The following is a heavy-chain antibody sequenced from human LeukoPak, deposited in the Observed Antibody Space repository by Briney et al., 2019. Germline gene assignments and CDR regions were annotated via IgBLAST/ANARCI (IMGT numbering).Heavy chain of an antibody. CDR3: ARSGGSSPISGYYYYYMDV. D-gene: IGHD6-13*01. Sequence: ASVKVSCKASGYTFTSYDINWGRQSTGQGLEWMGWMNPNSGNTGYAQKFQGRVTMTRNTSISTAYMELSSLRSEDTAVYYCARSGGSSPISGYYYYYMDVWGKGTTVTVSS. V-gene: IGHV1-8*01. CDR2: MNPNSGNT. J-gene: IGHJ6*03. CDR1: GYTFTSYD.